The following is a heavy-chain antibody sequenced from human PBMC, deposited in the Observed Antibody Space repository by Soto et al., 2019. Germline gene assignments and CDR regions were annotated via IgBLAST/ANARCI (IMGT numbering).Heavy chain of an antibody. CDR1: GYSFTSHW. V-gene: IGHV5-51*01. J-gene: IGHJ6*02. D-gene: IGHD3-3*01. CDR3: ARHAYDFWSGHPNPRYYYGMDV. CDR2: IYPGDSNT. Sequence: GEFLKISCKGSGYSFTSHWIGWVRQMPGKGLEWMGTIYPGDSNTRYSPSLQGQVTISVDKSISTAYLQWSSLKATDTAMYYCARHAYDFWSGHPNPRYYYGMDVWGQGTTVTVSS.